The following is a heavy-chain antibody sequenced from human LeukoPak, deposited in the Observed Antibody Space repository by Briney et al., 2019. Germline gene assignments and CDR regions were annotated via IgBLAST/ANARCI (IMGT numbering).Heavy chain of an antibody. CDR1: GYIFTKYG. CDR2: ISAYDGYT. D-gene: IGHD6-6*01. Sequence: ASVKVSCKASGYIFTKYGLTWVRQAPGQGLEWMGWISAYDGYTNHAQKFQGRVTMTTDSSTTTAYMELRSLRSDDAAVYYCVRVSGSIVARLAWFDSWGQGTLVTVSS. J-gene: IGHJ5*01. CDR3: VRVSGSIVARLAWFDS. V-gene: IGHV1-18*01.